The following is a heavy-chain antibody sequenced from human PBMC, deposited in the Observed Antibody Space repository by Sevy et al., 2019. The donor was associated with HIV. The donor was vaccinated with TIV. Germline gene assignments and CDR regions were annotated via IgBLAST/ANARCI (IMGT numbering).Heavy chain of an antibody. CDR2: ICYDGSSK. D-gene: IGHD3-10*01. Sequence: GGSLRLSCAASGFTFSRFGMHWVRQAPGKGLEWVAVICYDGSSKNYADSVKGRFTISRDNSKNTLYLQMNSLRAEDTAVYYCARDRGVGRSAFDIWGQGTLVTVSS. V-gene: IGHV3-33*01. J-gene: IGHJ3*02. CDR3: ARDRGVGRSAFDI. CDR1: GFTFSRFG.